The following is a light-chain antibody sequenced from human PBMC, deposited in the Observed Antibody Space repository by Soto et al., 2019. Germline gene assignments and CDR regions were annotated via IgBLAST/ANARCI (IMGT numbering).Light chain of an antibody. V-gene: IGLV4-69*01. CDR2: LNSDGSH. CDR3: QTWGTDIVV. Sequence: QLVLTQSPSASASLGASVKLTCTLSSGHSSYAIAWHQQQPEKGPRYLMKLNSDGSHSKGDGIPDRFSGSSSGAERYHTISSLQSEDEADYYCQTWGTDIVVFGGGAKLTVL. CDR1: SGHSSYA. J-gene: IGLJ2*01.